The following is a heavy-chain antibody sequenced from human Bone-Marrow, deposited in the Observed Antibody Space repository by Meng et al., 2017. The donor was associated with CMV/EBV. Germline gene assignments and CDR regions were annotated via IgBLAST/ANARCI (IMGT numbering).Heavy chain of an antibody. CDR1: GFTFTDYY. D-gene: IGHD3-22*01. CDR2: INPDRGDT. J-gene: IGHJ3*02. CDR3: TRGGYYYDTADTFDI. Sequence: ASVKVSCKASGFTFTDYYIHWVRQAPGQGLEWMGWINPDRGDTNYVEKFQGRVTVTRDTSIRTVFMELSSLTSDDTAMYYCTRGGYYYDTADTFDIWGQGTWVTGSS. V-gene: IGHV1-2*02.